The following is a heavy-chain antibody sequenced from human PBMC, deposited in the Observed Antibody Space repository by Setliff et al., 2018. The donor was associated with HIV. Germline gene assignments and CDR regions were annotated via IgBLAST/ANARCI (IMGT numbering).Heavy chain of an antibody. J-gene: IGHJ4*02. V-gene: IGHV4-59*08. CDR2: IYYNGKT. CDR1: GGSISSYY. D-gene: IGHD1-7*01. CDR3: ARAFGTKYYFDY. Sequence: PSETLSLTCSVSGGSISSYYWTWVRQPPGKGLEWVGHIYYNGKTDYNPSLKSRLIMSVDRSNNQFSLGLTSVTAADTAVYYCARAFGTKYYFDYWGQGTLVTVSS.